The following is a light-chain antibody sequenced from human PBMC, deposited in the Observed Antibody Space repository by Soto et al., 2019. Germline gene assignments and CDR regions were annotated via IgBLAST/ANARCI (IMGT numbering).Light chain of an antibody. CDR3: QVWDSSLVV. CDR1: NIGSKN. CDR2: RET. J-gene: IGLJ2*01. V-gene: IGLV3-9*01. Sequence: SYELTQPLSVSVALGQTARITCGGNNIGSKNVHWYQQTPGQAPVVVIYRETNRPSGIPERFSGSSSGNTATLTISRAQAGDEADYYCQVWDSSLVVFGGGTKLTVL.